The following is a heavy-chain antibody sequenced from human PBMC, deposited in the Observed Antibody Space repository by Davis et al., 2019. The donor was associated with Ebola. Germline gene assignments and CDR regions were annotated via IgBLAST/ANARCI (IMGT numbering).Heavy chain of an antibody. V-gene: IGHV3-48*02. D-gene: IGHD5-24*01. CDR3: ARGLMATIIY. CDR2: ISSSSTTI. CDR1: GFTFSTYS. J-gene: IGHJ4*02. Sequence: GGSLRLSCAASGFTFSTYSMNWVRQAPGKGLEWVSYISSSSTTIYYADSVKGRFTVSRDNAKNSLYLQMNSLRDEDTAVYYCARGLMATIIYWGQGTLVTVSS.